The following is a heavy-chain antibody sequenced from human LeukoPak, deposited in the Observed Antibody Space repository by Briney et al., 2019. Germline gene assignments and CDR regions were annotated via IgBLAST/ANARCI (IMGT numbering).Heavy chain of an antibody. CDR2: VKIKTEGGSA. Sequence: PGGSLRLSCAASGFIFSDAWMSWVRQAPGKGLEWVGHVKIKTEGGSADYSAPVKGRFTISRDNARGSLYLQMNSLRAEDTALYYCVRQSTSYYGMDVWGQGTTVTVSS. V-gene: IGHV3-15*01. CDR3: VRQSTSYYGMDV. D-gene: IGHD1-14*01. J-gene: IGHJ6*02. CDR1: GFIFSDAW.